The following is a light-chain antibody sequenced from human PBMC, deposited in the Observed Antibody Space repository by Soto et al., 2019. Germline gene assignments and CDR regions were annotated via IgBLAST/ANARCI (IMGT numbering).Light chain of an antibody. CDR1: QTISSW. Sequence: DIQMTQSPSTLSGSVGDRVTITCRASQTISSWLVWYQQKPGKAPKLLIYKASTLKSGVPSRFSGSGSGTEFTLTISSLQPDDFATYYCQHYNSSSEAFGQGTKVELK. V-gene: IGKV1-5*03. CDR3: QHYNSSSEA. CDR2: KAS. J-gene: IGKJ1*01.